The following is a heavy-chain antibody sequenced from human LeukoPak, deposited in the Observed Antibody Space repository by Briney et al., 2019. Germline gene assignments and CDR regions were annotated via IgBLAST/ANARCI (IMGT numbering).Heavy chain of an antibody. V-gene: IGHV3-7*01. J-gene: IGHJ4*02. Sequence: PGGSLRLSCAPSGFTVSTYWMGWVRQTPGKGLEWLANINQGGSEKYYVDSVKGRFTISRDNAKNSLFLQMNSLRAEDTAVYYCARDVGDLWGQGTLVTVSS. CDR3: ARDVGDL. CDR2: INQGGSEK. CDR1: GFTVSTYW. D-gene: IGHD2-21*02.